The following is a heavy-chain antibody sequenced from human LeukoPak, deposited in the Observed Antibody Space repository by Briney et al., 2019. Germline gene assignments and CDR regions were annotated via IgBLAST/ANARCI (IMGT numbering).Heavy chain of an antibody. V-gene: IGHV4-59*01. CDR3: ARGGRAYLDY. Sequence: ETLSLTCTISGGSISSYYWSWIRQPPGKGLEWIGYIYYTGSTNYSPSLKSRVTISVDTSKNQFSLKLNSVTAADSAVYYCARGGRAYLDYWGQGALVTVSS. J-gene: IGHJ4*02. D-gene: IGHD3-16*01. CDR2: IYYTGST. CDR1: GGSISSYY.